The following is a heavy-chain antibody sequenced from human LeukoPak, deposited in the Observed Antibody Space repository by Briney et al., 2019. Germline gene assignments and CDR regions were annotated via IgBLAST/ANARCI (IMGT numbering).Heavy chain of an antibody. V-gene: IGHV4-34*01. CDR2: INHSGST. CDR3: ARVLRYCGYRFNFDH. J-gene: IGHJ4*02. Sequence: SETLSLTCAVYGGPFSGYYWSWIRQPPGKGLEGIGEINHSGSTNYNPSLKSRVTISVDTSKNQFSLKLSCVTAADTAVYYCARVLRYCGYRFNFDHWGQGTLVTVSS. D-gene: IGHD3-10*01. CDR1: GGPFSGYY.